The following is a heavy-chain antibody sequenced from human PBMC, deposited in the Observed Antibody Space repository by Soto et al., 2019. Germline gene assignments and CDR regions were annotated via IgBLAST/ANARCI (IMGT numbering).Heavy chain of an antibody. CDR3: AKIPTGYSYGYFYFDY. CDR2: ISGGGGGT. J-gene: IGHJ4*02. V-gene: IGHV3-23*01. Sequence: PGGSLRLSCAASGFTLSSYAMSWVRQAPGKGLEWVSAISGGGGGTYYADSVKGRFTISRDNSRNTLHLQMSSLRAEDTAIYYCAKIPTGYSYGYFYFDYWGQGTLVTVSS. CDR1: GFTLSSYA. D-gene: IGHD5-18*01.